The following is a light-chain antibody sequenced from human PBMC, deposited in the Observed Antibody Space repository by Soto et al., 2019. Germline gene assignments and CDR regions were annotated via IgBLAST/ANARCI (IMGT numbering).Light chain of an antibody. CDR2: DVN. CDR1: SNDVGGYDY. V-gene: IGLV2-11*01. CDR3: CSFAGRYSYV. J-gene: IGLJ1*01. Sequence: QSVLTQPRSVSGSPGQSVTISCTGTSNDVGGYDYVSWYQHHPGEAPKLMIYDVNKRPSGVPDRFSGSKSGNTASLTISGLQAEDELDYYCCSFAGRYSYVFGSGTKLTVL.